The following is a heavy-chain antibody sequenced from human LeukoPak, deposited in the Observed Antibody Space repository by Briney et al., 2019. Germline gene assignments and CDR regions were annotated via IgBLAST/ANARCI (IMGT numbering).Heavy chain of an antibody. CDR3: ARHYYGSGSVDH. Sequence: GGSLRLSCAASGFTFSSYSMNWVRHAPGKGLEWLSYITSSSSIHYADSVKGRFTVSRDNAKNSVYLQMNSLRDEDTAVYYCARHYYGSGSVDHWGQGTLVTVSS. D-gene: IGHD3-10*01. CDR1: GFTFSSYS. CDR2: ITSSSSI. J-gene: IGHJ4*02. V-gene: IGHV3-48*02.